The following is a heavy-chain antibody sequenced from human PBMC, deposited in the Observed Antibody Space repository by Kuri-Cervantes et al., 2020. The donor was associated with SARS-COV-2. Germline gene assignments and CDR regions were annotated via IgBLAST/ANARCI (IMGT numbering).Heavy chain of an antibody. J-gene: IGHJ4*02. CDR3: AKGVHPSMATTHFDY. D-gene: IGHD5-24*01. CDR1: GFTFSSYS. V-gene: IGHV3-21*04. Sequence: GESLKISCAASGFTFSSYSMNWVRQAPGKGLEWVSSISSSSSSYIYYADSVKGRFTISRDNAKNSLYLQMNSLRAEDMALYYCAKGVHPSMATTHFDYWGQGTLVTVS. CDR2: ISSSSSSYI.